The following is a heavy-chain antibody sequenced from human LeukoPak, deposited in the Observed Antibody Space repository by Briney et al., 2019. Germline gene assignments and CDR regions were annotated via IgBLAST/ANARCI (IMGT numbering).Heavy chain of an antibody. CDR3: AKVPYVWGGYRYVGFDY. CDR2: ISYDGSNT. CDR1: GFTFSAFG. D-gene: IGHD3-16*02. Sequence: GGSLRLSCAASGFTFSAFGMHWVRQALGKGLEWVAVISYDGSNTYYVDSVKGRFTISRDNSENTLYLQMNSLRPEDTAVYYCAKVPYVWGGYRYVGFDYWGQGTLVTVSS. V-gene: IGHV3-30*18. J-gene: IGHJ4*02.